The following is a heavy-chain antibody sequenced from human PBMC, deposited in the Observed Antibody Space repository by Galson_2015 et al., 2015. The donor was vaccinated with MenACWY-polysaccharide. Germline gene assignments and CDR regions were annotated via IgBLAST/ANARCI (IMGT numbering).Heavy chain of an antibody. V-gene: IGHV4-34*01. CDR2: VNHSGNT. J-gene: IGHJ4*02. Sequence: SETLSLTCAVNGGSSSDYYWTWIRQAPGMRPEWIGEVNHSGNTNYTPSLKSRVTISVDTSKNQFSLKLTSVTVADTAVYYCARGDFWSGSPWDFWGQGTLVTVSS. D-gene: IGHD3-3*01. CDR3: ARGDFWSGSPWDF. CDR1: GGSSSDYY.